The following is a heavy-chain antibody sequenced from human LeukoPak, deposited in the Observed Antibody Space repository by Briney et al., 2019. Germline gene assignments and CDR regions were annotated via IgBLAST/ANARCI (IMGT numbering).Heavy chain of an antibody. CDR2: IYYSGST. V-gene: IGHV4-39*07. D-gene: IGHD5-18*01. CDR3: ASLRRYSRQFDY. Sequence: SETLSLTCTVSGGSISSSSYYWGWIRQPPGKGLEWIGSIYYSGSTYYNPSLKSRVTISVDTSKNQFSLKLSSVTAADTAVYYCASLRRYSRQFDYWGQGTLVTVSS. J-gene: IGHJ4*02. CDR1: GGSISSSSYY.